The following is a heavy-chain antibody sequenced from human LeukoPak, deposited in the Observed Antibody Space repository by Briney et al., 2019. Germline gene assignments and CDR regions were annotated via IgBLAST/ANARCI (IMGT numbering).Heavy chain of an antibody. CDR3: TTDGTAYYDSSGYYYPDY. CDR1: GFTFSNAW. Sequence: GSLRLSCAASGFTFSNAWMSWVRQAPGKGLEWVGRIKSKTDGGTTDYAAPVKGRFTISRDDSENTLYLQMNSLKTEDTAVYYCTTDGTAYYDSSGYYYPDYWGQGTLVTVSS. D-gene: IGHD3-22*01. J-gene: IGHJ4*02. CDR2: IKSKTDGGTT. V-gene: IGHV3-15*01.